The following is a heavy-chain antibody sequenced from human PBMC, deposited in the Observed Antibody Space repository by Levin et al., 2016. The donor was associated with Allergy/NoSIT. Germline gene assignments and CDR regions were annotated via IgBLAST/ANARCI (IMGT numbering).Heavy chain of an antibody. CDR3: ARDRSSSSGHYYGMDV. CDR2: ISSSSSYI. V-gene: IGHV3-21*05. CDR1: GFTFSSYS. D-gene: IGHD6-6*01. J-gene: IGHJ6*02. Sequence: GESLKISCAASGFTFSSYSMNWVRQAPGKGLEWVSYISSSSSYIYYADSVKGRFTISRDNAKNSLYLQMNSLRAEDTAVYYCARDRSSSSGHYYGMDVWGQGTTVTVSS.